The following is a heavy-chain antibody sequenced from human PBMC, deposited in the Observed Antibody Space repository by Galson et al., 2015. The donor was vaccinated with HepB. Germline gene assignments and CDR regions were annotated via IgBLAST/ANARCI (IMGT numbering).Heavy chain of an antibody. CDR3: ASNYYDNNGLFDA. D-gene: IGHD3-22*01. Sequence: SVKVSCKASGGTFSSYAINWVRQAPGQGLEWMGGIIPIFGTANYAQKFQGRVTITADESTSTAYMELSSLRSEDTAVYYCASNYYDNNGLFDAWGQGTLVIASS. CDR1: GGTFSSYA. V-gene: IGHV1-69*13. CDR2: IIPIFGTA. J-gene: IGHJ5*02.